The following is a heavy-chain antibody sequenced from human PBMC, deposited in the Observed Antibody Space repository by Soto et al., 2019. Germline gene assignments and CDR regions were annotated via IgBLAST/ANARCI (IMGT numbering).Heavy chain of an antibody. CDR2: INHSGST. D-gene: IGHD6-13*01. J-gene: IGHJ6*03. CDR3: AREYSSSQNYYYYMDV. Sequence: SETLPLTCGVYGGSFSGYYWSWIRQPPGKGLEWIGEINHSGSTNYNPSLKSRVTISVDTSKNQFSLKLSSVTAADTAVYYCAREYSSSQNYYYYMDVWVKRTTVTVSS. CDR1: GGSFSGYY. V-gene: IGHV4-34*01.